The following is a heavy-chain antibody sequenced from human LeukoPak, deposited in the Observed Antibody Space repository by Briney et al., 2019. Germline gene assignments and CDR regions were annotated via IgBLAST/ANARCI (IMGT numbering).Heavy chain of an antibody. D-gene: IGHD2-21*01. J-gene: IGHJ3*02. CDR2: ISGSGVNT. V-gene: IGHV3-23*01. CDR3: AKRTPPGEYAFDI. CDR1: GYTFSSYA. Sequence: GGSLRLSCTASGYTFSSYAMTWVRQAPGKGLEWVSAISGSGVNTYYADSVKGRFTISRDNSKNTLYLQMNSLRAEDTAVYYCAKRTPPGEYAFDIWGQGTMVTVSS.